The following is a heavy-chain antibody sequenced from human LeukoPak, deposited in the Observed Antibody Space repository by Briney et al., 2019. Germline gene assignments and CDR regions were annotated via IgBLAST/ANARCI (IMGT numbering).Heavy chain of an antibody. J-gene: IGHJ3*02. CDR3: ARGKSRAFDI. V-gene: IGHV3-21*01. CDR2: ISSSSSYI. Sequence: KTGGSLRLSCAASGFTFSSYSMNWVRQAPGKGLEWVSSISSSSSYIYYADSVEGRFTISRDNAKNSLYLQMNSLRAEDTAVYYCARGKSRAFDIWGQGTMVTVSS. CDR1: GFTFSSYS.